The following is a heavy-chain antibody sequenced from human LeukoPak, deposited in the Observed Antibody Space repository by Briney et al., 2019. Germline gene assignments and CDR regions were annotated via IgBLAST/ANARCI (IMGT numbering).Heavy chain of an antibody. Sequence: GGSLRLSCAASGFTFDDYGMSWVRQAPGKGQEWVAVIWYDGSNKYYADSVKGRFTISRDNSKNTLYLQMNSLRAEDTAVYYCAKDDLRIAAAGLFDYWGQGTLVTLSS. D-gene: IGHD6-13*01. J-gene: IGHJ4*02. CDR3: AKDDLRIAAAGLFDY. V-gene: IGHV3-33*06. CDR1: GFTFDDYG. CDR2: IWYDGSNK.